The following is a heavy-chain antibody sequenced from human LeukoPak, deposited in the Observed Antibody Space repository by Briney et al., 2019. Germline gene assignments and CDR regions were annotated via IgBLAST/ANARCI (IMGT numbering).Heavy chain of an antibody. V-gene: IGHV3-33*01. CDR3: ARRTRAYDFDY. J-gene: IGHJ4*02. D-gene: IGHD2-2*01. CDR1: GFTFGSYG. Sequence: PGRSLRLSCAASGFTFGSYGMHWVRQAPGKGLEWVAVMWFDGSNKYYADSVKGRFTISRDNSKNTLYLQMNSLRAEDTAVYYCARRTRAYDFDYWGQGTLVTVSS. CDR2: MWFDGSNK.